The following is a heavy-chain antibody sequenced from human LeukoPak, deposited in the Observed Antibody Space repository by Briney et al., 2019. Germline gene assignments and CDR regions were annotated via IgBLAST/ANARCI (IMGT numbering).Heavy chain of an antibody. V-gene: IGHV3-30*18. J-gene: IGHJ2*01. CDR3: AKAHGQYYYDSSNWYFDL. CDR1: GFSFPTFG. Sequence: PPGGSLRLSCVASGFSFPTFGMHWVRQAPGKGLEWLAVISFDETNQYYADSVQGRYTVTRDNSKNTLYLQLNSLRADDTALYYCAKAHGQYYYDSSNWYFDLWGRGTLVAVSS. D-gene: IGHD3-22*01. CDR2: ISFDETNQ.